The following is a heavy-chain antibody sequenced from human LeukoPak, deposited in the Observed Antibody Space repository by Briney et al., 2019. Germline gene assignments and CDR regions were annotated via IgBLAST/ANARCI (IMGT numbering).Heavy chain of an antibody. CDR3: ARDLRGRGAVAGTVAFDI. CDR2: ISAYNGNT. J-gene: IGHJ3*02. Sequence: ASVKVSCKASGYTFTSYGISWVRQAPGQGLEWMGWISAYNGNTNYAQKLQGRVTMTTDTSTSTAYMEPRSLRSDDTAVYYCARDLRGRGAVAGTVAFDIWGQGTMVTVSS. V-gene: IGHV1-18*01. CDR1: GYTFTSYG. D-gene: IGHD6-19*01.